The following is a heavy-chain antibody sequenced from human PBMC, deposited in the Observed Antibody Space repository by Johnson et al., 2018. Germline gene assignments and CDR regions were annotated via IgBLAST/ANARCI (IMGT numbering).Heavy chain of an antibody. Sequence: VQLVESGGGLVKPGGSLRLSCAASGFSFITYTMNWVRQAPGKGLEWVSSITSTSTYIYYADSVKGRFTISRENSKNILYLQMNSLGPEDTALFYCAKVRRELLRLDAFDTWGQGTMVTVSS. V-gene: IGHV3-21*01. CDR1: GFSFITYT. CDR2: ITSTSTYI. J-gene: IGHJ3*02. D-gene: IGHD1-26*01. CDR3: AKVRRELLRLDAFDT.